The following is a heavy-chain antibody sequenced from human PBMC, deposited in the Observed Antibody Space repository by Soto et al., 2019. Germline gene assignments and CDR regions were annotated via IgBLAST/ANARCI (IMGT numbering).Heavy chain of an antibody. CDR3: TRSAISPYGGLIGPFDY. J-gene: IGHJ4*02. Sequence: QVQLAQSGAEERKPGASVKVSCEATGYTFTAYAMHWVRQAPGQRLEWMGWIKPANGNTKYSQKFQGRLTITSDTSASTVYMELSSLTSEDTAMYYCTRSAISPYGGLIGPFDYWGQGNLVTVSS. CDR2: IKPANGNT. V-gene: IGHV1-3*05. D-gene: IGHD3-16*02. CDR1: GYTFTAYA.